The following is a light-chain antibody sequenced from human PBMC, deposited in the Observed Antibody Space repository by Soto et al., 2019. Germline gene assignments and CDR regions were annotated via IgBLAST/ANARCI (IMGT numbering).Light chain of an antibody. J-gene: IGKJ2*01. CDR3: QQYSSLPHT. CDR2: GIS. V-gene: IGKV3-20*01. Sequence: ESVLTQYPGTLSLSPGERATLSCRASQSVSNSFFAWYQQKPGQAPRLRIYGISNRAAGIPDRFSGSGAGTDFTLTIRRLEPEDFGVYYCQQYSSLPHTFGQGTKMEVK. CDR1: QSVSNSF.